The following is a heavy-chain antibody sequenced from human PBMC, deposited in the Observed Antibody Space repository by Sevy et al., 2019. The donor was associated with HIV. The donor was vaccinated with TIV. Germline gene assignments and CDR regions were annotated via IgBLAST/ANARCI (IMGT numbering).Heavy chain of an antibody. V-gene: IGHV3-23*01. CDR3: AKVVLMVYAGDWYDP. CDR2: ISGSGGGT. J-gene: IGHJ5*02. Sequence: GGSLRLSCAASGFTFSSYAMSWVRQAPGKGLEWVSAISGSGGGTYYADSVKGRFTISRDNSKNTLYLQMNSLRAEDTAVYYCAKVVLMVYAGDWYDPWGQGTLVTVSS. D-gene: IGHD2-8*01. CDR1: GFTFSSYA.